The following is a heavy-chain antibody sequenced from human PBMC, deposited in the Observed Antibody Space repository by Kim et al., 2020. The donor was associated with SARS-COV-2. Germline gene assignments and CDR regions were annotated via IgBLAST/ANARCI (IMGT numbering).Heavy chain of an antibody. J-gene: IGHJ5*02. V-gene: IGHV3-23*01. Sequence: ADSVKGRFTISRDNSNNTLFLQMSSLRAEDTAVYFCAKAQGENGGNWFDPWGQGSLVTVSS. CDR3: AKAQGENGGNWFDP. D-gene: IGHD3-16*01.